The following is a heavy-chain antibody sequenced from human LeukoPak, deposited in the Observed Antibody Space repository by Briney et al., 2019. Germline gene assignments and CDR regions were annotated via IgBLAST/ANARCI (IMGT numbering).Heavy chain of an antibody. CDR2: IYYSGST. D-gene: IGHD2-15*01. CDR3: ARRKGYCSGGSCHGWFDP. CDR1: GGSISIYY. Sequence: SETLSLTCTVSGGSISIYYWSWIRQPPGKGLEWIGYIYYSGSTNYNPSLKSRVTISVDTSKNQFSLKLSSVTAADTAVYYCARRKGYCSGGSCHGWFDPWGQGTLVTVSS. J-gene: IGHJ5*02. V-gene: IGHV4-59*08.